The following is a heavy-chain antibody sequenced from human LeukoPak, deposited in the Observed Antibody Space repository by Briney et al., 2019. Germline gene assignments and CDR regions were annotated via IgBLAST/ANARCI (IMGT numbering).Heavy chain of an antibody. D-gene: IGHD3-22*01. CDR3: ASGPLTRGYWSMGRPTWVFNY. J-gene: IGHJ4*02. Sequence: SETLSLTCSVSGDSITDYYWNWIRQPPGKGLEWIGYIFYGGSANYNPSLKSRVSVSVDTSKKQFSLRLTSVTAADTAVYYCASGPLTRGYWSMGRPTWVFNYWGQGILVSVSS. V-gene: IGHV4-59*01. CDR2: IFYGGSA. CDR1: GDSITDYY.